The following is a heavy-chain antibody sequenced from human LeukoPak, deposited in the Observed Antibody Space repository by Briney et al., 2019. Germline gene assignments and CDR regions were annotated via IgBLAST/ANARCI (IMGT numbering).Heavy chain of an antibody. J-gene: IGHJ3*02. D-gene: IGHD4-17*01. CDR3: ARDNDYGDYPDAFDI. V-gene: IGHV3-30-3*01. Sequence: GGSLRLSCAASGFTFSSYAMHWVRQAPGKGLEWVAVISYDGSNKYYADSVKGRFTTSRDNSKNTLYLQMNSLRAEDTAVYYCARDNDYGDYPDAFDIWGQGTMVTVSS. CDR2: ISYDGSNK. CDR1: GFTFSSYA.